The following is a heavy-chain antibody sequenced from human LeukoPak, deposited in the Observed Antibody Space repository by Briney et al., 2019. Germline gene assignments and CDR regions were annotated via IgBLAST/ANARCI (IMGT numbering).Heavy chain of an antibody. V-gene: IGHV3-74*01. CDR2: IKTDGSDS. CDR1: GFRFSDYW. CDR3: IRDFLTVTTNDY. J-gene: IGHJ4*02. D-gene: IGHD4-11*01. Sequence: GGSLRLSCVVSGFRFSDYWMHWVRKAPGKGLVWVSGIKTDGSDSRYADFVTGRFTISRDNAKNTLFLQMNSLRAEDTAVYYCIRDFLTVTTNDYWGQGTLVTVSS.